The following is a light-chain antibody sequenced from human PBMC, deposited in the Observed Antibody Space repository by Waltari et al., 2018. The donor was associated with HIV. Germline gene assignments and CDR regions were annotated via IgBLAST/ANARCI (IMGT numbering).Light chain of an antibody. J-gene: IGLJ1*01. Sequence: SYELTQPPSGSVSPGPTARTTCSGDALPKQYAYWYQQKPGQAPVLVIYNDSERPSGIPERFSGSSSGTTVTLTISGVQAEDEADYYCQSADSSGTYYVFGTGTKVTVL. CDR3: QSADSSGTYYV. CDR2: NDS. V-gene: IGLV3-25*03. CDR1: ALPKQY.